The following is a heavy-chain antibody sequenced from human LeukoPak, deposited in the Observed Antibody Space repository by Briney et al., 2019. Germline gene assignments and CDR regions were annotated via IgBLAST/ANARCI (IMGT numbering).Heavy chain of an antibody. Sequence: PSETLSLTCAVYGGSFSGYYWSWIRQPPGKGLEWIGEINHSGSTNYNPSLKSRVTISVDTSKNQFSLKLSSVTAADTAVYYWARGRRAGRPRGIIYYYYYMDVWGKGTTVTVSS. V-gene: IGHV4-34*01. J-gene: IGHJ6*03. CDR1: GGSFSGYY. CDR3: ARGRRAGRPRGIIYYYYYMDV. D-gene: IGHD6-6*01. CDR2: INHSGST.